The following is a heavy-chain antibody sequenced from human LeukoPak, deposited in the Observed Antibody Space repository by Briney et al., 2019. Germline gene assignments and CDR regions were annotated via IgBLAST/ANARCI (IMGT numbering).Heavy chain of an antibody. CDR1: GFTFSNYW. Sequence: GGSLGLSCAASGFTFSNYWMTWVRQAPGKGLEWVANINRDGSERYYVDSVKGRFTISRDDAKSSLYLQMNSLRAEDTAVYYCARRNAMDVWGPGTTVTVSS. V-gene: IGHV3-7*03. J-gene: IGHJ6*02. CDR2: INRDGSER. CDR3: ARRNAMDV.